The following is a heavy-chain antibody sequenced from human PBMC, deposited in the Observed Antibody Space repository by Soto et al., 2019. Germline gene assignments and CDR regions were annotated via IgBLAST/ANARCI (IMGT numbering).Heavy chain of an antibody. CDR1: GFTFSNAW. V-gene: IGHV3-15*01. J-gene: IGHJ3*02. Sequence: GGSLRLSCAASGFTFSNAWMSWVRQAPGKGLEWVGRIKSKTDGGTTDYAAPVKGRFTISRDDSKNTLYLQMNSLKTEDTAVYYCTSPTPYSSGWPDAFDIWGQGTMVTVS. D-gene: IGHD6-19*01. CDR3: TSPTPYSSGWPDAFDI. CDR2: IKSKTDGGTT.